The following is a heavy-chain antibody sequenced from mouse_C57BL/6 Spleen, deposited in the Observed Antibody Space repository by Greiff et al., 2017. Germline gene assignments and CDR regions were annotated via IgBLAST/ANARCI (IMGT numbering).Heavy chain of an antibody. CDR2: IDPSDSNT. CDR1: GYTFTSYW. J-gene: IGHJ4*01. Sequence: VQLQQPGAELVMPGASVKLSCTASGYTFTSYWMHWVKQRPGQGLEWIGAIDPSDSNTNYNQQFKGTSTLPVDKSSSTAYMQLSRLTSEDSSVDYGARQGYYYGSSYAMDYWGQGTSGTVSS. V-gene: IGHV1-69*01. CDR3: ARQGYYYGSSYAMDY. D-gene: IGHD1-1*01.